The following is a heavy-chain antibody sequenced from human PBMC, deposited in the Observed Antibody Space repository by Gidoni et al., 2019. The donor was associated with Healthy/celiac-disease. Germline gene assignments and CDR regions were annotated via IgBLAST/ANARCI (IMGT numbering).Heavy chain of an antibody. CDR2: LNHSVRT. CDR1: GGSFSGYY. CDR3: ARGRAAAGYDY. D-gene: IGHD6-13*01. V-gene: IGHV4-34*01. Sequence: QVQLQQWGAGLLKPSETLSLTCAVYGGSFSGYYWSWIRQPPGKGLEWIGELNHSVRTNYNPSLKSRVTISVDTSKNQFSLKLSSVTAADTAVYYCARGRAAAGYDYWGQGTLVTVSS. J-gene: IGHJ4*02.